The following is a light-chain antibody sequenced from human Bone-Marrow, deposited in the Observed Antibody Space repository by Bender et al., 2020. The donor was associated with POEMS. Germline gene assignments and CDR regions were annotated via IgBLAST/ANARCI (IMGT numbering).Light chain of an antibody. J-gene: IGLJ2*01. CDR3: QVWDLNSDHVV. CDR1: QLGDQY. V-gene: IGLV3-1*01. CDR2: EDN. Sequence: SYGLTQPPSVSVSPGHTANIPCSGDQLGDQYASWYQLKPGQSPVLVIYEDNKRPSGIPGRFSGSNSGNTATLTISRVEAGDEADYYCQVWDLNSDHVVFGGGSKLTVL.